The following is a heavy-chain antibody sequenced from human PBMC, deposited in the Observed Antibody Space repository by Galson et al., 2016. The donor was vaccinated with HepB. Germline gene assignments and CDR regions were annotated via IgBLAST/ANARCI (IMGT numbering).Heavy chain of an antibody. CDR2: INPANART. J-gene: IGHJ6*02. D-gene: IGHD6-19*01. V-gene: IGHV1-46*01. CDR1: GYTFSSHQ. CDR3: ARDASDWSLPSGLYGMDV. Sequence: SVKVSCKASGYTFSSHQMHWVRQAPGQGLEWMGVINPANARTNYAQKFQGKVIMTRDTSTSIVYLELGSLRAEDTAMYYCARDASDWSLPSGLYGMDVWGQGTTVSVSS.